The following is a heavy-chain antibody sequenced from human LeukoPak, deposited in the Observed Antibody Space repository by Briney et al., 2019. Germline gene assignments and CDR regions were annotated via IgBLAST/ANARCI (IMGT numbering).Heavy chain of an antibody. Sequence: GRSLRLSCAASGFSFEDYAVHWVRQAPGKGLEWVSGISWNSVSLGYADSVKGRFTISRDNAKNSLYLQMNSLRDEDTALYYCAKEGRDYSGLGEYLYFYNYMDVWGKGTTVTISS. J-gene: IGHJ6*03. V-gene: IGHV3-9*01. CDR3: AKEGRDYSGLGEYLYFYNYMDV. CDR1: GFSFEDYA. D-gene: IGHD3-10*01. CDR2: ISWNSVSL.